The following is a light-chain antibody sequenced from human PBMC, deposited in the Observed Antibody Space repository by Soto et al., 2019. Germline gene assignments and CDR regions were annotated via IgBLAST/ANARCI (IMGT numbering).Light chain of an antibody. CDR1: SSDIGGYNY. Sequence: QSALTQPPSATGSLGQSGTISCTGNSSDIGGYNYVAWYQQHPGKAPKFLIYDVSERPSGVPDRFSGSKSGNTAFLTVSGLQAEDEAHYYCGAYAGRASWVFGGGTKLTVL. CDR3: GAYAGRASWV. V-gene: IGLV2-8*01. J-gene: IGLJ3*02. CDR2: DVS.